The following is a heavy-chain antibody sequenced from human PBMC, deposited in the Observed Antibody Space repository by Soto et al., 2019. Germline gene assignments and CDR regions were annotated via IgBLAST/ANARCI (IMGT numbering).Heavy chain of an antibody. Sequence: RASVKVSCKASGYTFTSYDINWVRQATGQGLEWMGWMNPNSGNTGFAQKFQGRVTMTRNTSISTDYMELSSLRSEDTAVYYCARGVVPATKYYMDVWGKGTTVTVSS. CDR1: GYTFTSYD. D-gene: IGHD2-2*01. J-gene: IGHJ6*03. CDR2: MNPNSGNT. CDR3: ARGVVPATKYYMDV. V-gene: IGHV1-8*01.